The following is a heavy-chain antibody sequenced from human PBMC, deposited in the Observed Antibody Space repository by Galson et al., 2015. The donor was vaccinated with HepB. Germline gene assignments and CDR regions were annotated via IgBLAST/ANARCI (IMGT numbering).Heavy chain of an antibody. Sequence: SLRLSCAASGFTFSSYEMNWVRQAPGKGLEWISYISNSDSTKYYADSVKGRFSISRDNAKNSLYLQMNSLRAEDTAVHYCARTSRFLEWLFPDYWGQGTLVTVSS. CDR2: ISNSDSTK. J-gene: IGHJ4*02. V-gene: IGHV3-48*03. CDR1: GFTFSSYE. D-gene: IGHD3-3*01. CDR3: ARTSRFLEWLFPDY.